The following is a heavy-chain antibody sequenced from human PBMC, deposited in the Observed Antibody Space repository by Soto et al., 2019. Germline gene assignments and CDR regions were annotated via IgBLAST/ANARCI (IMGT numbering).Heavy chain of an antibody. CDR1: GFTFSSYS. CDR2: ISSSSSTI. V-gene: IGHV3-48*01. Sequence: EVQLVESGGGLVQPGGSLRLSCAASGFTFSSYSMNWVRQAPGKGLEWVSYISSSSSTIYYADSVKGPFTISRDNAKNSLYLQMNSLRAEDTAVYYCAREKPAAAGYHDAFDIWGQGTMVTVSS. D-gene: IGHD6-13*01. CDR3: AREKPAAAGYHDAFDI. J-gene: IGHJ3*02.